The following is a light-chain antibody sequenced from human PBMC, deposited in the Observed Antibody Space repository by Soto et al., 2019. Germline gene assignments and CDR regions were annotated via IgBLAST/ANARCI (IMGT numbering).Light chain of an antibody. J-gene: IGKJ4*01. CDR3: QQTDDFPLT. V-gene: IGKV1D-12*01. Sequence: DIQMTQSPSSLSASVGDTVTITCRASQGIYSRLAWYQQKPGKAPELLIYATSTLQNGVPSRFSGSGFGTDFTLSISSLQNEDSASYFCQQTDDFPLTFGGGTKVDIK. CDR2: ATS. CDR1: QGIYSR.